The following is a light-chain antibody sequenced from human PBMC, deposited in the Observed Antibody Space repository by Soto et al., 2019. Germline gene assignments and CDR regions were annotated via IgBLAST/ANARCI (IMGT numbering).Light chain of an antibody. CDR3: QQYDRIPGFT. CDR2: GVS. V-gene: IGKV3-20*01. CDR1: QSFPSHY. Sequence: EIVLTQSPGPLSLSPGERATLSCRTSQSFPSHYLAWYQQRPGEAPRLLIYGVSNRASGIPDRFSGSVSGTDFTLTISGLEPEDSAVYYCQQYDRIPGFTFGGGTKVEI. J-gene: IGKJ4*01.